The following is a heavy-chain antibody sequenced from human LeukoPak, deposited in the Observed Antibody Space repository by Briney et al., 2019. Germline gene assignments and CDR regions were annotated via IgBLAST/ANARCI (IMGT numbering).Heavy chain of an antibody. Sequence: GGSLRLSCAASGFTFSSYAMSRVRQAPGKGLEWVSAISGSGGSTYYADSVKGRFTISRDNAENSLYLQMNSLRVEDTAVYFCARQNYYDSTAYYYFDSWGQGTLVAVSS. V-gene: IGHV3-23*01. J-gene: IGHJ4*02. CDR1: GFTFSSYA. CDR2: ISGSGGST. CDR3: ARQNYYDSTAYYYFDS. D-gene: IGHD3-22*01.